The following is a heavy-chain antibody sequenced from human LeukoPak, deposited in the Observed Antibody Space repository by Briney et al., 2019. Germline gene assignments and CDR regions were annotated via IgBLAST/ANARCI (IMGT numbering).Heavy chain of an antibody. V-gene: IGHV3-21*01. CDR2: SSSSGNYI. J-gene: IGHJ4*02. CDR1: GFILRSYS. CDR3: ARGQQLDY. D-gene: IGHD6-13*01. Sequence: PGGSLTLSCAASGFILRSYSMSWVRQAPGKGLEWVAFSSSSGNYIYYADSVKGRFIISRDNAKSSLDLQLNSLRAEDTALYYCARGQQLDYWGQGILVTVSS.